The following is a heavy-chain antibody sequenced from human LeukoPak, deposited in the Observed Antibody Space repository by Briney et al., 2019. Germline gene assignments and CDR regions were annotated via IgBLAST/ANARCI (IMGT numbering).Heavy chain of an antibody. D-gene: IGHD6-6*01. V-gene: IGHV3-53*01. CDR1: GFTVSNNY. Sequence: GGSLRLSCAASGFTVSNNYMTWVRQAPGKGLEWVSLIYSGGSTYYADSVKGRFTISRDTSKNTLYLQMNSLRAEDTAVYYCAREGKYSSSYYFDYWGQGTLVTVSS. CDR2: IYSGGST. J-gene: IGHJ4*02. CDR3: AREGKYSSSYYFDY.